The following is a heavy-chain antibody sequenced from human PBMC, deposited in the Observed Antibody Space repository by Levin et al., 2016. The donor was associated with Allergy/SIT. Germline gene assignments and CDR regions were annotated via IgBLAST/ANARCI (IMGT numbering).Heavy chain of an antibody. V-gene: IGHV4-59*13. D-gene: IGHD3-22*01. Sequence: PGKGLEWIGYIYYSGSTNYNPSLTSRVTISVDTSKNQFSLQLSSVTAADTAVYYCARGHYYDTTYYYYYMDVWGKGTTVTVSS. J-gene: IGHJ6*03. CDR3: ARGHYYDTTYYYYYMDV. CDR2: IYYSGST.